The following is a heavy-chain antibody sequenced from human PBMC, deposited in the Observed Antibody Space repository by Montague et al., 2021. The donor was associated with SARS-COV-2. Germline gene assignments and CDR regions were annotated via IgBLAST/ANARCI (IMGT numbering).Heavy chain of an antibody. CDR1: GFTFSTLW. J-gene: IGHJ5*02. CDR3: ARCGVIAPAATWWFDP. CDR2: INQDGTDK. V-gene: IGHV3-7*01. D-gene: IGHD2-2*01. Sequence: SLRLSCAASGFTFSTLWMSWVRQAPGNGLEWVSKINQDGTDKNYVHSVRGRFTISRDNANNSVYLDVDSLIAEDTAVYYCARCGVIAPAATWWFDPRGQGTLITVSS.